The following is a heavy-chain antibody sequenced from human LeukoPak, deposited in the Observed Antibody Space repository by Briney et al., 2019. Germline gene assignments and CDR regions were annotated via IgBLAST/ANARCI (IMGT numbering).Heavy chain of an antibody. CDR2: ISGSGGST. Sequence: PGGSLRLSCAASGFTFSSYAMSWVRQAPGKGLKWVSAISGSGGSTYYADSVKGRFTISRDNSKNTLYLQMNSLRAEDTAVYYCASPARNYYDSSGYYFGYWGQGTLVTVSS. CDR3: ASPARNYYDSSGYYFGY. D-gene: IGHD3-22*01. V-gene: IGHV3-23*01. CDR1: GFTFSSYA. J-gene: IGHJ4*02.